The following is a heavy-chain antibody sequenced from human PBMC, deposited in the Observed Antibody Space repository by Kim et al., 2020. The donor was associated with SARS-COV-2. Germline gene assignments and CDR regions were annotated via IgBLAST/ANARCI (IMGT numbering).Heavy chain of an antibody. V-gene: IGHV1-46*01. CDR3: ARDDIVVVPAASPEHYYYYGTDA. D-gene: IGHD2-2*01. CDR2: INPSGGST. J-gene: IGHJ6*02. Sequence: ASVKVSCKASGYTFTSYYMHWVRQAPGQGLEWMGIINPSGGSTSYAQKFQGRVTMTRDTSTSTVYMELSSLRSEDTAVYYCARDDIVVVPAASPEHYYYYGTDAWGQGTTVTVSS. CDR1: GYTFTSYY.